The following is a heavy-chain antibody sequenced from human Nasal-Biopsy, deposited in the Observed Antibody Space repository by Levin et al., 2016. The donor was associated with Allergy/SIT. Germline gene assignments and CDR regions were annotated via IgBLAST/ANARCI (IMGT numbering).Heavy chain of an antibody. D-gene: IGHD5-18*01. V-gene: IGHV5-51*01. J-gene: IGHJ4*02. Sequence: GESLKISCKGSAYSFTKYWIGWVRQMPGKGLECMGVINLGDSDSDIRYSPSFQGQVTMSADKSISTAYLQWSSLKASDTAIYYCARLPDYLPGYSYGYFDDWGQGTLVTVSS. CDR2: INLGDSDSDI. CDR1: AYSFTKYW. CDR3: ARLPDYLPGYSYGYFDD.